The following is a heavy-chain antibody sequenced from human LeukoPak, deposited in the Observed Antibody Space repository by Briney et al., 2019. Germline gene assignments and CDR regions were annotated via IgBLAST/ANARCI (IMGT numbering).Heavy chain of an antibody. Sequence: GGSLRLSCAASGFTFSSDWMSWVRQAPGKGLEWVANIKQDGSEKYYVDSVKGRFTISRDNAKNSLYLQMNSLRAEDTAVYYCARVPAPYCSSTSCSTVYFDYWGQGTLVTVSS. CDR1: GFTFSSDW. V-gene: IGHV3-7*01. D-gene: IGHD2-2*01. CDR2: IKQDGSEK. CDR3: ARVPAPYCSSTSCSTVYFDY. J-gene: IGHJ4*02.